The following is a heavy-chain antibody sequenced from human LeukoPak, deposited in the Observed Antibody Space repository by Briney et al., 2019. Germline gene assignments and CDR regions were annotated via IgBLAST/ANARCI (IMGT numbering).Heavy chain of an antibody. CDR3: ARSTVAGTRKVDY. V-gene: IGHV4-59*11. D-gene: IGHD6-19*01. Sequence: PSETLSLTCTVSGGSISSHYWSWIRQPPGKGLEWIGYIYYSGSTYYNPSLRSRVTISVDTSKNLFSLKLSSVTAADTAVYYCARSTVAGTRKVDYWGQGTLVAVSS. J-gene: IGHJ4*02. CDR1: GGSISSHY. CDR2: IYYSGST.